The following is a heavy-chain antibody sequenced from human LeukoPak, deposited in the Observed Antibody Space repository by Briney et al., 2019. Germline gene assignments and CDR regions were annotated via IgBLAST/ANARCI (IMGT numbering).Heavy chain of an antibody. CDR3: ARGRYYFDY. V-gene: IGHV4-39*07. Sequence: SETLSLTCTVSGGSISSSTYYWGWIRQPPGKGLEWIGSIYYSGSTYYNPSLKGRVTISVDTSKNQFSLKLSSVTAADTAVYYCARGRYYFDYWGQGTLVTVSS. CDR2: IYYSGST. J-gene: IGHJ4*02. CDR1: GGSISSSTYY.